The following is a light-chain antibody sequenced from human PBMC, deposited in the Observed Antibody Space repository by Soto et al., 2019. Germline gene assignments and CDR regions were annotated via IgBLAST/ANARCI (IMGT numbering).Light chain of an antibody. CDR1: QSVLYSSNNKNY. Sequence: IVMTQSPDSLAVSLGERATINCKSSQSVLYSSNNKNYLAWYQQKPGQPPKLLIYWASTRESGVPDRFSGSGSGTDFTLTISSLQAEDVAVYYCQQYYSTLLLTFGGGTKVDIK. V-gene: IGKV4-1*01. CDR3: QQYYSTLLLT. CDR2: WAS. J-gene: IGKJ4*01.